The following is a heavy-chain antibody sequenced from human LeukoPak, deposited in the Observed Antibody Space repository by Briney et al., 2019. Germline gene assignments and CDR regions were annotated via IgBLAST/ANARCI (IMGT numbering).Heavy chain of an antibody. Sequence: ASVKVSCKASGYTFTGYYMHWVRHAPGQGLEWMGWINPNSGGTNYAQKFQGRVTMTRDTSISTAYMELSRLRSDDTAVYYCASVRELEYYFDYWGQGTLVTVSS. D-gene: IGHD1-26*01. CDR2: INPNSGGT. V-gene: IGHV1-2*02. J-gene: IGHJ4*02. CDR1: GYTFTGYY. CDR3: ASVRELEYYFDY.